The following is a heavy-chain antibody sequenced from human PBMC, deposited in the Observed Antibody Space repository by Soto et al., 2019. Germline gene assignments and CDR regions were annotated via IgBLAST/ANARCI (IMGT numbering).Heavy chain of an antibody. CDR2: IIPIPGTA. J-gene: IGHJ6*02. Sequence: QVQLVQSGAEVKKPGSSVKVSCKASGGTFGSYAISWVRQAPGQGLEWMGGIIPIPGTANYAQEFQGRATIAADESTSTAYMELSSLRSEDTAVYYCARSQGSSTSLEIYYYYYYGMDVWGQGTTVTVSS. CDR3: ARSQGSSTSLEIYYYYYYGMDV. CDR1: GGTFGSYA. D-gene: IGHD2-2*01. V-gene: IGHV1-69*01.